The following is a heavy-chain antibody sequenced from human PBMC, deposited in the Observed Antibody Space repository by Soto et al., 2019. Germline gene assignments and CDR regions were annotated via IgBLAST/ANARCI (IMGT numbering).Heavy chain of an antibody. CDR3: ATDLEWKIDF. CDR2: INHDGSAT. CDR1: GFAFGSYV. Sequence: PGGSLRLSCEASGFAFGSYVMQWARQAPGKGLVWVSRINHDGSATSYADSVKGRFTISRDDAKKTVYLQMNSLRAEDTAVYYCATDLEWKIDFWGQGTLVTVPS. V-gene: IGHV3-74*01. J-gene: IGHJ4*02. D-gene: IGHD3-3*01.